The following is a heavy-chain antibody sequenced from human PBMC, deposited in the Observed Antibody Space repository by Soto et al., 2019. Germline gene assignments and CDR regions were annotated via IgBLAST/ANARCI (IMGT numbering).Heavy chain of an antibody. D-gene: IGHD3-22*01. V-gene: IGHV3-53*02. CDR3: ARRTHYDSSVFDI. CDR1: GFTVSSHY. Sequence: EVQLVETGGGLIQPGGSLRLSCAASGFTVSSHYMSWVRQAPGKGLEWVSVIYSGGSTYYADSVKGRFTISRDNSKNTLYLQMNSLRAEDTAVYYCARRTHYDSSVFDIWGQGTMVTVSS. CDR2: IYSGGST. J-gene: IGHJ3*02.